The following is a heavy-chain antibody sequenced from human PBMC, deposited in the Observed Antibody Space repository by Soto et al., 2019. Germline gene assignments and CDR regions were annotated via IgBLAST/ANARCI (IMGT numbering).Heavy chain of an antibody. CDR1: GYTFSKYD. Sequence: QVPLVQSGTEVKTPGASVKVSCKTSGYTFSKYDISWVRQAPGQGVVWMGLISANSGRANYAQKLQGRATMTTETSKSAAEMELGRPRSDDTAVYYCVRKYFDFCTGLPNFDYRGQGTLVTVSS. J-gene: IGHJ4*02. D-gene: IGHD3-3*01. CDR2: ISANSGRA. V-gene: IGHV1-18*01. CDR3: VRKYFDFCTGLPNFDY.